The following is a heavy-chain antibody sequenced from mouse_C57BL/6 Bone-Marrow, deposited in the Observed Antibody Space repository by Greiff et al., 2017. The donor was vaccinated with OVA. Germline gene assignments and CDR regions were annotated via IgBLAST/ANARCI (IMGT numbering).Heavy chain of an antibody. Sequence: EVQLQESGAELVRPGASVKLSCTASGFNIKDDYMHWVKQRPEQGLEWIGWIDPENGDTEYASKFQGKATITADTSSNTAYLQLSSLTSEDTAVYYCTLYSKGFAYWGQGTLVTVSA. CDR3: TLYSKGFAY. CDR2: IDPENGDT. D-gene: IGHD2-5*01. V-gene: IGHV14-4*01. J-gene: IGHJ3*01. CDR1: GFNIKDDY.